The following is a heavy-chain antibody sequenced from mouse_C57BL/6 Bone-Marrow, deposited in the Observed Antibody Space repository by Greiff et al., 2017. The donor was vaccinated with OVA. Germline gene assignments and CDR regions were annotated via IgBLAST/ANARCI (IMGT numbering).Heavy chain of an antibody. Sequence: VQLKESGPELVKPGASVKIPCKASGYTFTDYNMDWVKQSHGKSLEWIGDINPNNGGTIYNQKFKGKATLTVDKSSSTAYMELRSLTSEDSAVYFCARTSPYYWGQGTTLTVSS. V-gene: IGHV1-18*01. CDR1: GYTFTDYN. CDR2: INPNNGGT. CDR3: ARTSPYY. J-gene: IGHJ2*01.